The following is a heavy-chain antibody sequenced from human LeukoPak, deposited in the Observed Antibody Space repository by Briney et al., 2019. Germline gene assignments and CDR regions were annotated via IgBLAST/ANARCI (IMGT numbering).Heavy chain of an antibody. Sequence: ASVKVSCKASGGTFSSYAISWVRQAPGQGLEWMGGIIPIFGTANYAQKFQGRVTITADKSTSTAYMELSSLRSEDTAVYYCAACSGGSCYPTRVNYMDVWGKGTTVTVSS. CDR2: IIPIFGTA. CDR3: AACSGGSCYPTRVNYMDV. V-gene: IGHV1-69*06. J-gene: IGHJ6*03. CDR1: GGTFSSYA. D-gene: IGHD2-15*01.